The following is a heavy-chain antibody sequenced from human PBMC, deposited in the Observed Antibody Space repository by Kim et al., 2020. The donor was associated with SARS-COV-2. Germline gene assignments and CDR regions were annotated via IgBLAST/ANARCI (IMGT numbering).Heavy chain of an antibody. V-gene: IGHV1-69*02. Sequence: AQKCQARVTITADNSTSTAYMELSSLRSEDTAVYYCAIPPYGYNYYFDYWGQGTLVTVSS. D-gene: IGHD5-12*01. CDR3: AIPPYGYNYYFDY. J-gene: IGHJ4*02.